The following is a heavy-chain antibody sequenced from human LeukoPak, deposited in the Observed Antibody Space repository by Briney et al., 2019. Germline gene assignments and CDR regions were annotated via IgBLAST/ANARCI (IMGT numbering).Heavy chain of an antibody. CDR3: ARDFRFLDDY. CDR2: IKQDGSEK. Sequence: GGSLRLSCAASGFTFSNYWMTWVRQAPGKGLEWVGNIKQDGSEKYYVDSVKGRFTISRDNAKNSLYLQMNSLRAEDTAVYYCARDFRFLDDYWGQGTLVTVSS. J-gene: IGHJ4*02. V-gene: IGHV3-7*01. CDR1: GFTFSNYW. D-gene: IGHD3-3*01.